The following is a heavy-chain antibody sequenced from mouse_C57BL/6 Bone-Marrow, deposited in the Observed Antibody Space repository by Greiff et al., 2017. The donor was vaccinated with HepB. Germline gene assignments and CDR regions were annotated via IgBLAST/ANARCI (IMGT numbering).Heavy chain of an antibody. V-gene: IGHV2-3*01. Sequence: VQVVESGPGLVAPSQSLSITCPVSGFSLTSYGVSWVRQPPGKGLEWLGVIWGDGSTNYHSALISRLSISKDNSKSQVFLKLNSLQTDDTATYYCANPSYDGSAGGVAYWGQGTLVTVSA. CDR1: GFSLTSYG. CDR2: IWGDGST. D-gene: IGHD2-3*01. J-gene: IGHJ3*01. CDR3: ANPSYDGSAGGVAY.